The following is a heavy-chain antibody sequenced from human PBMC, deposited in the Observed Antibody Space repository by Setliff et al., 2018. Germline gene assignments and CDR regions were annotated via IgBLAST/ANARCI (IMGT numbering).Heavy chain of an antibody. CDR3: AKFGPLDLTGDWAFDN. J-gene: IGHJ4*02. V-gene: IGHV4-34*01. CDR1: GGSFSSFY. CDR2: INHSGTT. Sequence: SETLSLTCAVYGGSFSSFYWSWIRQPPGKGLEWIGAINHSGTTTYNPSLKSRVTISVDTSRKQFSLRLTSVTAADTAVYYCAKFGPLDLTGDWAFDNWGQGTLVTVSS. D-gene: IGHD7-27*01.